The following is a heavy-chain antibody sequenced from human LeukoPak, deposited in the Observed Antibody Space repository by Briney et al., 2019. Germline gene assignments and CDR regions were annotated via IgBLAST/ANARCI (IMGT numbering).Heavy chain of an antibody. CDR2: IKQDGSEK. CDR3: ARDLDMAGATGTFDY. Sequence: PGGSLRLSCAASGFTFSSYWMSWVRQAPGKGLEWVANIKQDGSEKYYVDSVKGRFTISRDNAKNSLYLQMNSLRAEDTAVYYCARDLDMAGATGTFDYWGQGTLVTVSS. J-gene: IGHJ4*02. CDR1: GFTFSSYW. D-gene: IGHD1-26*01. V-gene: IGHV3-7*01.